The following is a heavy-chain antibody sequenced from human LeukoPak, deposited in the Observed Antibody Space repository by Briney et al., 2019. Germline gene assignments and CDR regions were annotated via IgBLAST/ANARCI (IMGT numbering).Heavy chain of an antibody. CDR2: IRSKANSYAT. CDR3: TRHGDIVVVPAAISYYYYGMDV. V-gene: IGHV3-73*01. CDR1: GFTFSGSA. Sequence: PGGSLEPSCAASGFTFSGSAMHWVRQASGKGLEWVGRIRSKANSYATAYAASVKGRFTISRDDSKNTAYLQMNSLKTEDTAVYYCTRHGDIVVVPAAISYYYYGMDVWGKGTTVTVSS. J-gene: IGHJ6*04. D-gene: IGHD2-2*01.